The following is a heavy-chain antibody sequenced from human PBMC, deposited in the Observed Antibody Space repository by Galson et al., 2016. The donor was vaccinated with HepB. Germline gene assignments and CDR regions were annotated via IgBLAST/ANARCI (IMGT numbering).Heavy chain of an antibody. CDR3: ASGYTSGV. D-gene: IGHD6-19*01. Sequence: SLRLSCAASGLTFKNHWMSWVRQAPGKGLEWVANINQDASGKYYVDSVKGRFSISRDNVKNTLWLQMSGLRVDDTSMYYCASGYTSGVWGQGTMVTVSS. J-gene: IGHJ3*01. V-gene: IGHV3-7*01. CDR2: INQDASGK. CDR1: GLTFKNHW.